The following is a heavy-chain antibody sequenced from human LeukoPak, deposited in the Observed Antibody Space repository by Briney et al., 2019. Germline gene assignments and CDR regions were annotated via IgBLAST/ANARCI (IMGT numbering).Heavy chain of an antibody. CDR2: ISGSGGST. CDR3: AKDRADGDYGVYYFDY. Sequence: GGSLRLSCAAAGFTFSSYCMSWVRQAPGKGLEWVSAISGSGGSTLYADSVKGRLTISRDNSKNTLYLQMNSLRAEDTAVYYCAKDRADGDYGVYYFDYRGQGTLVTVSS. V-gene: IGHV3-23*01. CDR1: GFTFSSYC. J-gene: IGHJ4*02. D-gene: IGHD4-17*01.